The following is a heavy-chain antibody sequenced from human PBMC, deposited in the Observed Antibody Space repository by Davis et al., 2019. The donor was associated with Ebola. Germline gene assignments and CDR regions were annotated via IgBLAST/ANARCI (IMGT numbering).Heavy chain of an antibody. V-gene: IGHV3-30*18. CDR2: ISYDGSNK. D-gene: IGHD6-19*01. CDR3: AKGASSGWYRYYYYYYMDV. Sequence: PGGSLRLSCAASGFTFSSYGMHWVRQAPGKGLEWVAVISYDGSNKYYADSVKGRFTISRDNSKNTLYLQMNSLRAEDTAVYYCAKGASSGWYRYYYYYYMDVWGKGTTVTVSS. J-gene: IGHJ6*03. CDR1: GFTFSSYG.